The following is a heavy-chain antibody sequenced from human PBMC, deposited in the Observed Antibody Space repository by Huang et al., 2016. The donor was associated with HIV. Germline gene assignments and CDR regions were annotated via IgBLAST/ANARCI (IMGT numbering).Heavy chain of an antibody. CDR1: GFSFSSFS. Sequence: EVQVVESGGGLVKPGGSLRLSCEGSGFSFSSFSMHWVRQAPGKGLQWLSSSSSSSDFLHDADSLRGRLTISRDNAQNSLFLQMNNLRAEDTAIYYCARGGIIIDENPLHIWGPGTTVTVSS. V-gene: IGHV3-21*02. CDR2: SSSSSDFL. D-gene: IGHD3-10*01. CDR3: ARGGIIIDENPLHI. J-gene: IGHJ3*02.